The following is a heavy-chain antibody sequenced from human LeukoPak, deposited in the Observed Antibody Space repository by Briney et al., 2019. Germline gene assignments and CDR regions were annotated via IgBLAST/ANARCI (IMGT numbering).Heavy chain of an antibody. CDR2: IYDSGST. CDR1: GGSTSSDY. Sequence: KPSETLSLTCTVSGGSTSSDYWSWIRQPAGKGLEWIGRIYDSGSTDYNPSLKSRISLSLDTSKSQFFLRLTSVTAADTAVYYCARDKHIHWRFQHVFDIWGQGTVVTVSS. J-gene: IGHJ3*02. V-gene: IGHV4-4*07. CDR3: ARDKHIHWRFQHVFDI. D-gene: IGHD1-1*01.